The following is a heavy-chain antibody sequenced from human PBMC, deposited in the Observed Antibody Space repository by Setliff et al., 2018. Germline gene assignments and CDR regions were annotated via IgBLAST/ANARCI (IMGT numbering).Heavy chain of an antibody. CDR2: IYYSGST. J-gene: IGHJ3*02. D-gene: IGHD3-22*01. CDR3: ARDYYDSRGSYAFDI. Sequence: PSETLSLTCTVSGGSISSSSYYWGWIRQPPGRGLEWIGSIYYSGSTYYNPSLKSRVTISVDTSKNQFSLKLSSVTAADTAMYYCARDYYDSRGSYAFDIWGQGTVVTVS. V-gene: IGHV4-39*07. CDR1: GGSISSSSYY.